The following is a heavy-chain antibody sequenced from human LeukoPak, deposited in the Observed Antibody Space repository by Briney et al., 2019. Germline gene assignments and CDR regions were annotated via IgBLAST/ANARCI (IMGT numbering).Heavy chain of an antibody. Sequence: PSETLSLTCTVSGGSISSYYWSWIRQPPGKGLEWIGYIYYSGSTNYNPSLKSRVTISVDTSKNQFSLKLSPVTAADTAVYYCARGAGGAAAGPIDYWGQGTLVTVSS. CDR2: IYYSGST. V-gene: IGHV4-59*01. CDR3: ARGAGGAAAGPIDY. CDR1: GGSISSYY. J-gene: IGHJ4*02. D-gene: IGHD6-13*01.